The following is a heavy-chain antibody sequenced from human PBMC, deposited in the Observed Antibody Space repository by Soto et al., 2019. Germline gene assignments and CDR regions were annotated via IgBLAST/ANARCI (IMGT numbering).Heavy chain of an antibody. Sequence: QVQLVQSGAEVKKPGASVKISCKASGYTFTSYYMHWVRQAPGQGLGWKGIINPSGGSTNYAQKVQGRVAMTRDTSTSTVYMELNSLRSEDTAVYYCARPPYPGCINAGCYALDYWGQGTLVTVSS. D-gene: IGHD2-8*01. J-gene: IGHJ4*02. CDR3: ARPPYPGCINAGCYALDY. CDR2: INPSGGST. CDR1: GYTFTSYY. V-gene: IGHV1-46*01.